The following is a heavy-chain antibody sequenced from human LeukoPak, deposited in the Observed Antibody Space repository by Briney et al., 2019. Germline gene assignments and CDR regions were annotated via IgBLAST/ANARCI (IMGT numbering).Heavy chain of an antibody. CDR3: ARASSSGWYVQFDY. V-gene: IGHV3-53*01. Sequence: PGGSLRLSCAASGFTDSSNYMSWVRQAPGKGLEWVSVIYSGGSTYYADSVKGRFTISRDNSKNTLYLQMNSLRAEDTAVYYCARASSSGWYVQFDYWGQGTLVTVSS. CDR1: GFTDSSNY. J-gene: IGHJ4*02. D-gene: IGHD6-19*01. CDR2: IYSGGST.